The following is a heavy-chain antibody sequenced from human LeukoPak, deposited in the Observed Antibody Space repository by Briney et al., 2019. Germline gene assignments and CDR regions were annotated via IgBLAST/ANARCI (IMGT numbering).Heavy chain of an antibody. V-gene: IGHV3-7*01. D-gene: IGHD5-12*01. CDR2: IKQDGSEK. J-gene: IGHJ4*02. CDR1: GFTFSSYW. CDR3: AVKGGYNALDALFDY. Sequence: GGSLRLSCAASGFTFSSYWMSWVRQAPGKGLEWVANIKQDGSEKYYVDSVKGRFTISRDNAKNSLYLQMNRLRVEDTAVYYCAVKGGYNALDALFDYWGPGTLVTVSS.